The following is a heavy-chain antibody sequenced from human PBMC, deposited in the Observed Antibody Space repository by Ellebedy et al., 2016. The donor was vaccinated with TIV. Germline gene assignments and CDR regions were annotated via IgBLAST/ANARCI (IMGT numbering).Heavy chain of an antibody. CDR2: IYLGDSDT. D-gene: IGHD2-8*02. CDR3: ARHTDDAFDI. J-gene: IGHJ3*02. CDR1: GYSSTSYW. V-gene: IGHV5-51*01. Sequence: GESLKISCKGSGYSSTSYWIGWVRQMPGKGLEWMGIIYLGDSDTRYSPSFQGQVTISADKFISTAYLQWSSLKASDTAMYYCARHTDDAFDIWGQGTMVTVSS.